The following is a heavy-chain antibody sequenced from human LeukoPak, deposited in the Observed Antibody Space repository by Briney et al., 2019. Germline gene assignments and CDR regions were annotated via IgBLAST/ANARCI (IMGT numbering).Heavy chain of an antibody. V-gene: IGHV1-69*05. D-gene: IGHD2-8*02. Sequence: ASVTVSRTASGGTFTSYAISWVRQAPGQGLEWMGGSILNFGAANYAQKFQGRVTITTDESTNTAVMELSSLRSEGTAVYYCASETNWWYGSFDYWGQGTLVTVSS. CDR2: SILNFGAA. J-gene: IGHJ4*02. CDR3: ASETNWWYGSFDY. CDR1: GGTFTSYA.